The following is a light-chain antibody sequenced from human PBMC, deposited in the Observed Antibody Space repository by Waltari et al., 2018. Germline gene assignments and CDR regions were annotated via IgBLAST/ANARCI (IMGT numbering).Light chain of an antibody. V-gene: IGKV4-1*01. CDR1: QSLSYSSNNKNY. CDR2: WTS. Sequence: DIVMTQSPDSLAVSLGERATINCKSSQSLSYSSNNKNYLASYHQRPGQPPKLLIYWTSTRESGVPDRFSGSGSGTDFTLTISSLQAEDVAVYYCQQYYSTPYTFGQGTKLEIK. J-gene: IGKJ2*01. CDR3: QQYYSTPYT.